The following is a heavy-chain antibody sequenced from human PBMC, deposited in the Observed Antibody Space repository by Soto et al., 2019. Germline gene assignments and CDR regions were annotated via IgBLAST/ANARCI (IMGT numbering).Heavy chain of an antibody. CDR3: ARGGLVRDY. CDR2: FSHSGST. CDR1: GCAISSGGYS. V-gene: IGHV4-30-2*01. D-gene: IGHD6-19*01. J-gene: IGHJ4*02. Sequence: QLQVQESGSGLVKPSQTMSLTCAVSGCAISSGGYSWSWLRQPPGKGLEWIGYFSHSGSTYYNPSLKSGVTIAVDRSKNQFSLKLSSVSAAERAVYYLARGGLVRDYWVQGTLVTVSP.